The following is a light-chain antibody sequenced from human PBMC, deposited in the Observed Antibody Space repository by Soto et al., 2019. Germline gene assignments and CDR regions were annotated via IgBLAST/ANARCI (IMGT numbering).Light chain of an antibody. CDR2: DAS. V-gene: IGKV3D-20*01. Sequence: EIVLTQSPATLSLSPGDRATLSCGASQSVTNNYLAWYQQKPGLAPRILIYDASYRANGIPDRFSGSGSGTDFTLTISRLEPEDFVVYYCQQYGSSSWTFGQGTKVEIK. CDR3: QQYGSSSWT. CDR1: QSVTNNY. J-gene: IGKJ1*01.